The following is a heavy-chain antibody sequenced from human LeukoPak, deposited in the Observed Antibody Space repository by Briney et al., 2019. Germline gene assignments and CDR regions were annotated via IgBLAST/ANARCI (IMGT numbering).Heavy chain of an antibody. J-gene: IGHJ3*02. Sequence: SETLSLTCTVSGGSISRYYWSWIRQPPGKGLEWIRYIYYSGSTNYNPSLKSRVTISVDTSKNKFSLKLSSVTAADTAVYYCARGAYSSSWSDAFDIWGQGTMVTVSS. V-gene: IGHV4-59*01. CDR2: IYYSGST. D-gene: IGHD6-13*01. CDR1: GGSISRYY. CDR3: ARGAYSSSWSDAFDI.